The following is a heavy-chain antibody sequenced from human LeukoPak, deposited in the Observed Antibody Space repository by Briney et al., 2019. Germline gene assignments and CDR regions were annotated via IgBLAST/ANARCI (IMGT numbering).Heavy chain of an antibody. CDR2: ISGGGTTV. V-gene: IGHV3-48*04. CDR3: ARNFYYMDV. J-gene: IGHJ6*03. CDR1: GFTFSSHS. Sequence: PGGSLRLSCAASGFTFSSHSMNWVRQAPGKGLEWVSYISGGGTTVCYADSVKGRFTISRDNAKNSLYLQMNSLSAEDTALYFCARNFYYMDVWGKGTTVTVSS.